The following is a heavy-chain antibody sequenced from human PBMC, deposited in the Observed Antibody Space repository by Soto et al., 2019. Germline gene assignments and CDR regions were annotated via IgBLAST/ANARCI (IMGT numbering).Heavy chain of an antibody. J-gene: IGHJ5*02. CDR3: AKGPDYYDSSGYKT. CDR1: GFTFSSYA. Sequence: GGSLRLSCAASGFTFSSYAMSWVRQAPGKGLEWVSAISGSGGSTYYAGSVKGRFTISRDNSKNTLYLQMNSLRAEDTAVYYCAKGPDYYDSSGYKTWGQGTLVTVSS. V-gene: IGHV3-23*01. D-gene: IGHD3-22*01. CDR2: ISGSGGST.